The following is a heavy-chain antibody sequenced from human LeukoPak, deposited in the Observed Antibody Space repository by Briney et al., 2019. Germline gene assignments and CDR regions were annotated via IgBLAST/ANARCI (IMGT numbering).Heavy chain of an antibody. CDR3: ARHRWSNDY. CDR2: IYYSGST. D-gene: IGHD6-13*01. CDR1: GGSISTYY. Sequence: SETLSLTCTASGGSISTYYWSWIRQPPGKGLEWIGYIYYSGSTNYNPSLKSRVTISVDTSKNQFSLKLSSVTAADTAVYYCARHRWSNDYWGQGTLVTVSS. V-gene: IGHV4-59*01. J-gene: IGHJ4*02.